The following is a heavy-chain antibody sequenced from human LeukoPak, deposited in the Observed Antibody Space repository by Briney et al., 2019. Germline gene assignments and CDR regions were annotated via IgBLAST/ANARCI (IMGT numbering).Heavy chain of an antibody. CDR1: GGSISSYY. J-gene: IGHJ4*02. CDR3: AREGGGIAATDGFDY. Sequence: SETLSLTCTVSGGSISSYYWSWIRQPPGKGLEWIGYIYYSGSTNYNPSLKSRVTISVDTSKNQFSLKLSSVTAADTAVYYCAREGGGIAATDGFDYWGQGTLVTVSS. V-gene: IGHV4-59*01. D-gene: IGHD6-13*01. CDR2: IYYSGST.